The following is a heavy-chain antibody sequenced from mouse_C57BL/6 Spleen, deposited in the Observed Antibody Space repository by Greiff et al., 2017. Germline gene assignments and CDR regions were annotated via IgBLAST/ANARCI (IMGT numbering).Heavy chain of an antibody. V-gene: IGHV3-6*01. Sequence: EVQVVESGPGLVKPSQSLSLTCSVTGYSITSGYYWNWIRQFPGNKLEWMGYISYDGINNYNPSLKNRISITRDTSKNQFFLKLNSVTTEDTATYYCARESGYFDYWGQGTTLTVSS. J-gene: IGHJ2*01. CDR1: GYSITSGYY. CDR3: ARESGYFDY. CDR2: ISYDGIN. D-gene: IGHD1-3*01.